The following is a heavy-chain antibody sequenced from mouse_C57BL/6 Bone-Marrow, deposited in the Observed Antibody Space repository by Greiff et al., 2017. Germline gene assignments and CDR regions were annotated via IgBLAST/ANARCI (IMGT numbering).Heavy chain of an antibody. Sequence: LQLKESGGDLVKPGGSLKLSCAASGFTFSSYGMSWVRQTPDKRLEWVATISSGGSYTYYPDSVKGRFTISRDNAKNTLYLQMSSLKSEDTAMYYCASNWDGAMDYWGQGTSVTVSS. CDR2: ISSGGSYT. CDR1: GFTFSSYG. J-gene: IGHJ4*01. CDR3: ASNWDGAMDY. V-gene: IGHV5-6*01. D-gene: IGHD4-1*01.